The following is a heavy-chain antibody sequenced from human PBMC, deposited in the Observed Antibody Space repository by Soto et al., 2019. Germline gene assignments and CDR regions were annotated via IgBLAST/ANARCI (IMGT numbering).Heavy chain of an antibody. Sequence: EVQLVETGGGLIQPGGSPRLSCTASGFTVSSNYMTWVRQAPGKGLEWGSVIYSGGNTYYADSVKGRFTSSRDKSKNTLYLQMNSLRAEDTAVYYGAGATGRYWGQGTLVTVSS. CDR2: IYSGGNT. CDR1: GFTVSSNY. V-gene: IGHV3-53*02. J-gene: IGHJ4*02. CDR3: AGATGRY. D-gene: IGHD1-1*01.